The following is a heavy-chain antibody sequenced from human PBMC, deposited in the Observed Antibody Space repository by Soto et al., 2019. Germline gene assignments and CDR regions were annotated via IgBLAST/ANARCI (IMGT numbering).Heavy chain of an antibody. V-gene: IGHV1-69*19. CDR2: IIPIFGPA. CDR1: GGTVSNSA. Sequence: QVQLVQSGAEVKKPGSSVKVSCKASGGTVSNSAISWLRQAPGQGLEWMGGIIPIFGPATYSQKFQDRVTINADESKGTGYMEFSSLTSEDPAVYFCGRGSSWTKVEYWGQGTLVTVSS. CDR3: GRGSSWTKVEY. D-gene: IGHD6-13*01. J-gene: IGHJ4*02.